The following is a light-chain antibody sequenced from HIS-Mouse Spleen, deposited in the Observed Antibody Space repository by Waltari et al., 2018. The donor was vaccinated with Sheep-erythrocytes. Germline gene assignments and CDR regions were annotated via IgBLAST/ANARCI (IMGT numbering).Light chain of an antibody. CDR1: SSDVGGYNY. CDR2: DVS. Sequence: QSALTQPRSVSGSPGQSVTISCTGTSSDVGGYNYVSWYQQHPGKAPKLMIYDVSKRPPGVPVRFSASKSGNTASLTISGLQAEDEADYYRCSYAGSYNHVFATGTKVTVL. CDR3: CSYAGSYNHV. V-gene: IGLV2-11*01. J-gene: IGLJ1*01.